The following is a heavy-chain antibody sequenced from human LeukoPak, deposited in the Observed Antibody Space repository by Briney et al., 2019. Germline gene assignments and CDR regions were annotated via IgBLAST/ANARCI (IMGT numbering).Heavy chain of an antibody. D-gene: IGHD4-17*01. CDR2: IYYSGST. CDR1: GGSISSYY. Sequence: SETLSLTCTVSGGSISSYYWSWIRQPPGKGLEWIGYIYYSGSTNYNPSLKSRVTMSVDTSKNQFSLKLSSVTAADTAVYYCARTRTYADYADFWGQGTLVTVSS. J-gene: IGHJ4*01. CDR3: ARTRTYADYADF. V-gene: IGHV4-59*01.